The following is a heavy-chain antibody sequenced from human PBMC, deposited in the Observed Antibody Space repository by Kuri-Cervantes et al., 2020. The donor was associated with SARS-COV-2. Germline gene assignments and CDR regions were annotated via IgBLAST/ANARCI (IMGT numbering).Heavy chain of an antibody. D-gene: IGHD6-6*01. CDR1: GFTFSSYA. V-gene: IGHV3-30*04. Sequence: GESLKISCAASGFTFSSYAMHWVRQAPGKGLEWVAVISYDGSNKYYADSVKGRFTISRDNSKNTLYLQMNSLRAEDTAVYYCAKYSSSSGWYYYYMDVWGKGTTVTVSS. J-gene: IGHJ6*03. CDR3: AKYSSSSGWYYYYMDV. CDR2: ISYDGSNK.